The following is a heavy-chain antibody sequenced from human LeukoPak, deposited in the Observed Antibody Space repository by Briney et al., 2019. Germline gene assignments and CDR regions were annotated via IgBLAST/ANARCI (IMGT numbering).Heavy chain of an antibody. CDR3: AKNFGWQQFDY. D-gene: IGHD5-24*01. CDR2: VNPDGSVK. Sequence: GGSLRLSCAASGFTFSRQWMDWVRHAHGKGREWVANVNPDGSVKHYVDSVKGRFTISRDNTKNSLYLEMNSLRAEDTDVYYCAKNFGWQQFDYWGQGTLVTVSS. J-gene: IGHJ4*02. CDR1: GFTFSRQW. V-gene: IGHV3-7*01.